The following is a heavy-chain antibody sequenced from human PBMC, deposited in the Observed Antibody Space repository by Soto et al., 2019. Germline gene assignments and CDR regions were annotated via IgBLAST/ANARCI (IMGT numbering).Heavy chain of an antibody. V-gene: IGHV1-2*04. CDR1: GYTFTGYY. CDR3: ARDARGDEAPMDY. J-gene: IGHJ4*02. D-gene: IGHD3-10*01. CDR2: INPNSGGT. Sequence: QVQLVQSGAEVKKPGASVQISCKASGYTFTGYYMHWVRQAPGQGLEWMGWINPNSGGTNYAQKFQGWVTMTRDTSISTAYMELSRLRSDDTAVYYCARDARGDEAPMDYWGQGTLVTVSS.